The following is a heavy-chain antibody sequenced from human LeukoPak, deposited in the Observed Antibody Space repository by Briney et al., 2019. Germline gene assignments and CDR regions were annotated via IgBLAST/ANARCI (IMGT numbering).Heavy chain of an antibody. V-gene: IGHV3-53*01. D-gene: IGHD1-26*01. CDR3: ARSGYYYYYGMDV. Sequence: PGGSLRLSCAASGFTVSSNYMSWVRQAPGKGLEWVSVIYSGGSTYYADSVKGRFTISRENAKNSLYLQMNSLRAEDTAVYYCARSGYYYYYGMDVWGQGTTVTVSS. J-gene: IGHJ6*02. CDR1: GFTVSSNY. CDR2: IYSGGST.